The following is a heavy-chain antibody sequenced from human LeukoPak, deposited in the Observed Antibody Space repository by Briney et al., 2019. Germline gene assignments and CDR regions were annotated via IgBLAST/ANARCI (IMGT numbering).Heavy chain of an antibody. Sequence: GGSLRLSCAASGFTFSSYAMSWVRQAPGKGLEWVSAISGSGGSTYYADSVKGRFTISRDHSKNTLYLQMNSLRAEDTAVYYCAKEGRSSHFYYGMDVWGQGTTVTVSS. D-gene: IGHD3-16*02. J-gene: IGHJ6*02. CDR1: GFTFSSYA. CDR2: ISGSGGST. V-gene: IGHV3-23*01. CDR3: AKEGRSSHFYYGMDV.